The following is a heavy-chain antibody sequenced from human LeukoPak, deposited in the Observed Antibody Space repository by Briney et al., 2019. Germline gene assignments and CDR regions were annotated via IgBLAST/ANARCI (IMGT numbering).Heavy chain of an antibody. CDR3: ARDEIYSGSYAPRVDY. J-gene: IGHJ4*02. CDR2: ISAYNGNT. D-gene: IGHD1-26*01. CDR1: GYTFTSYG. V-gene: IGHV1-18*01. Sequence: GASVKVSCKASGYTFTSYGISWVRQAPGQGLEWMGWISAYNGNTNYAQKLQGRVTMTTDTSTSTAYMELRSLRSDDTAVYYCARDEIYSGSYAPRVDYWGQGTLVTVSS.